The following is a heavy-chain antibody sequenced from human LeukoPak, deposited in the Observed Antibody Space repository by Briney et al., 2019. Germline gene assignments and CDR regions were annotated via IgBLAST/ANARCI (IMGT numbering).Heavy chain of an antibody. CDR3: ASIGYSSGWTFDY. D-gene: IGHD6-19*01. V-gene: IGHV4-4*02. Sequence: KPSETLSLTCAVSGGSISSSNWWSWVRQPPGKGLEWIGEIYHSGSTNYNPSLKSRVTISVDKSKNQFSLKLSSVTAADTAVYYCASIGYSSGWTFDYWGQGTLVTVSS. CDR1: GGSISSSNW. J-gene: IGHJ4*02. CDR2: IYHSGST.